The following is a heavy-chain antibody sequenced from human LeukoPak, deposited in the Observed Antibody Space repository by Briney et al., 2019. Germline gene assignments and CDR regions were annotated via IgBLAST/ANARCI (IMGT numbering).Heavy chain of an antibody. CDR3: AKDASFMEGAIPDY. Sequence: GGSLRLSCAASGFTFSSYGMHWVRQAPGKGLEWVAVIWYDGSNKYYVDSVKGRFTISRDNSKNTLYLQMNSLGAEDTAVYYCAKDASFMEGAIPDYWGQGTLVTVSS. D-gene: IGHD1-26*01. J-gene: IGHJ4*02. CDR1: GFTFSSYG. V-gene: IGHV3-33*06. CDR2: IWYDGSNK.